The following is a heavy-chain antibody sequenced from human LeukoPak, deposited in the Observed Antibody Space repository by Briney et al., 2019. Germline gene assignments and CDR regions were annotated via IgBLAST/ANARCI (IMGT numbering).Heavy chain of an antibody. J-gene: IGHJ4*02. V-gene: IGHV3-7*01. Sequence: PGGPLRLSCAASGFTFSNYWMSWVRQAPGKGLEWVANINQYGSENYYVDSVRGRFTISRDNAQNSLYLQMNSLRAEDTAVYYCARATYYDSSGYWGYFFDCWGQGTLVTVSS. D-gene: IGHD3-22*01. CDR2: INQYGSEN. CDR3: ARATYYDSSGYWGYFFDC. CDR1: GFTFSNYW.